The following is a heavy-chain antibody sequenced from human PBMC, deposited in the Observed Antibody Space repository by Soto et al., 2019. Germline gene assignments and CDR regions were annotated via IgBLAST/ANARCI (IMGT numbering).Heavy chain of an antibody. D-gene: IGHD3-3*02. J-gene: IGHJ6*02. CDR1: GFTFTSGA. Sequence: GGSLRLSCAASGFTFTSGARNWVRQAPGKGLEWVSAISGSGDNTYYADSVKGRFAISRDNSKNTLYLQMNSLRAEDTAVYYCAKVPIFGVVSRSYGMDVWGQGTTVTVSS. CDR2: ISGSGDNT. V-gene: IGHV3-23*01. CDR3: AKVPIFGVVSRSYGMDV.